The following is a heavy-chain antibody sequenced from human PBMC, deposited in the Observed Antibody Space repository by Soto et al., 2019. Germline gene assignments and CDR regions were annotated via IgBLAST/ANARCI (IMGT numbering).Heavy chain of an antibody. J-gene: IGHJ4*02. V-gene: IGHV3-74*01. CDR2: IMPDGTGT. Sequence: GSLRLSCVASGFNFGSYWMHWVRQPPGEGLVWVSRIMPDGTGTNYADFVEGRFTISRDNAKNTVYLQMNSLRAEDTAVYYCAKDASSIAARGPHRDYWGQGTLVTVSS. D-gene: IGHD6-6*01. CDR3: AKDASSIAARGPHRDY. CDR1: GFNFGSYW.